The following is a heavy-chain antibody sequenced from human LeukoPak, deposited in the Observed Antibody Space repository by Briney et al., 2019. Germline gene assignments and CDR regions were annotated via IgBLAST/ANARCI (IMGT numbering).Heavy chain of an antibody. J-gene: IGHJ3*02. CDR1: GFTFSSYA. Sequence: GSLRLSCAASGFTFSSYAMHWVRQAPGKGLEWVAVISYDGSNKYYADSVKGRFTITRDNSKNTLYLQMNSLRAEDTAVYYCARPSIVGATTGAFDIWGQGTMVTVSS. D-gene: IGHD1-26*01. V-gene: IGHV3-30-3*01. CDR3: ARPSIVGATTGAFDI. CDR2: ISYDGSNK.